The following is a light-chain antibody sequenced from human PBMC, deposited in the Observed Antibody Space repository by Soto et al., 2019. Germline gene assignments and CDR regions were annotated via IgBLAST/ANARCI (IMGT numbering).Light chain of an antibody. Sequence: QPVLTQPPSASGTPGQRVTISCSGSSSNIGSNYVYWYQQLPGTAPKLLIYSNNQRPSGVPDRFSGSKSGTSASLAISGLRSEDEADYYCAAWDDSLSGWVFDGGTKLTVL. V-gene: IGLV1-47*02. J-gene: IGLJ3*02. CDR1: SSNIGSNY. CDR3: AAWDDSLSGWV. CDR2: SNN.